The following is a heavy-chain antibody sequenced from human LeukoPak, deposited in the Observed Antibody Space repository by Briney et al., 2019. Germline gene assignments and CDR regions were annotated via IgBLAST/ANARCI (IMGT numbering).Heavy chain of an antibody. Sequence: PGGSLRLSCAASGFTFSSYWMSWVRQAPGKGLEWVANIKQDESEKYYVDSVRGRFTVSRDNAKNSLYLQMNSLRAEDTAVYFCAKDHYGGGLWGQGALVTVSS. CDR3: AKDHYGGGL. CDR2: IKQDESEK. V-gene: IGHV3-7*01. D-gene: IGHD4-23*01. CDR1: GFTFSSYW. J-gene: IGHJ4*02.